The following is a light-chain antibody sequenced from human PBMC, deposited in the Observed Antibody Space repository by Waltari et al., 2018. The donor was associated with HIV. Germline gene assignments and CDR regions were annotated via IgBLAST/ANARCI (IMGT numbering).Light chain of an antibody. CDR3: CSYAGIRTLV. J-gene: IGLJ3*02. Sequence: QSALTQPASVSGSPGQSITISCTGTSSDVGASGYVSWYQPYPCKAPKFMIYDVNKRPLGVSSCFSRSKSVNTASLTSSVLQAEDEADYYCCSYAGIRTLVFGGGTKVTVL. CDR1: SSDVGASGY. V-gene: IGLV2-23*02. CDR2: DVN.